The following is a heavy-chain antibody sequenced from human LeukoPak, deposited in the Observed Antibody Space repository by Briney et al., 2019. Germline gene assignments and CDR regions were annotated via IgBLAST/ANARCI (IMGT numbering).Heavy chain of an antibody. J-gene: IGHJ4*02. D-gene: IGHD3-22*01. CDR1: GDSISSSSSY. V-gene: IGHV4-39*01. CDR3: ARVYYDSSGYYSPATVAD. CDR2: TFYNGST. Sequence: MSSETLSLTCTVSGDSISSSSSYWGWIRQPPGKGLEWIGNTFYNGSTYYNPSLKSRVTISVDTSKNQFSLKLSSVTAADTAVYYCARVYYDSSGYYSPATVADWGQGTLVTVSS.